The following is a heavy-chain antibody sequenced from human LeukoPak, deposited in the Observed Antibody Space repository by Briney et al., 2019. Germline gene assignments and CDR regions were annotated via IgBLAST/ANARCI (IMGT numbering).Heavy chain of an antibody. D-gene: IGHD5-12*01. J-gene: IGHJ4*02. CDR3: PKDEPYSGRVFDC. CDR2: ISGDGGMT. V-gene: IGHV3-43*02. CDR1: GFTLDDYG. Sequence: GGSLRLSCGGSGFTLDDYGMHWVRQRPGKGLEWVSLISGDGGMTHYADSVKGRFTISRDNSKNSLYLQMNSLRIEASAFYYCPKDEPYSGRVFDCWGQGTLVTASS.